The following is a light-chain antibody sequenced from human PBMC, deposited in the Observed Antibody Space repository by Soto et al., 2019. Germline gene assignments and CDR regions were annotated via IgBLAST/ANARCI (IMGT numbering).Light chain of an antibody. CDR2: EVS. CDR3: SSDAGSTV. J-gene: IGLJ2*01. Sequence: QSALTQPPSASGSPGQSVTISCTGTSSDVGGYNYVSWYQQHPGKAPKLMIYEVSKRPSGVPDRFSGSKSGNTASLTVSGLQAEDEADSSCSSDAGSTVFGGGTKLTVL. V-gene: IGLV2-8*01. CDR1: SSDVGGYNY.